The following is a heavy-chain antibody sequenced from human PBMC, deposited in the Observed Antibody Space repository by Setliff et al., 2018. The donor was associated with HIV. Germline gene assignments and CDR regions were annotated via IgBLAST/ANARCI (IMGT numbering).Heavy chain of an antibody. J-gene: IGHJ4*02. CDR3: ARGDTNVYYYVYPDF. V-gene: IGHV3-21*06. CDR2: IDDSSDYI. D-gene: IGHD3-22*01. CDR1: GFTFTRHT. Sequence: GSLKISCAASGFTFTRHTIIWVRQAPGKGLEWVSSIDDSSDYIRYADSVKGRSFISRDNAKNLVYLQMNSLRADDTAVYYCARGDTNVYYYVYPDFWGQGTPVTVS.